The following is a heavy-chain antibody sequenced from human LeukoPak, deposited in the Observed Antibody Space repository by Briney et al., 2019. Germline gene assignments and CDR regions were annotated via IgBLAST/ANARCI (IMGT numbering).Heavy chain of an antibody. J-gene: IGHJ6*02. D-gene: IGHD5-12*01. CDR3: ARGSGLYMVATPYYYGMDV. V-gene: IGHV1-46*01. CDR2: INPSGGST. Sequence: GASVKVSCKASGYTFTSYYMHWVRQAPGQGLEWMGIINPSGGSTSYAQKFQGRVTMTRDTSTSTVYMELSGLRSEDTAVYYCARGSGLYMVATPYYYGMDVWGQGTTVTVSS. CDR1: GYTFTSYY.